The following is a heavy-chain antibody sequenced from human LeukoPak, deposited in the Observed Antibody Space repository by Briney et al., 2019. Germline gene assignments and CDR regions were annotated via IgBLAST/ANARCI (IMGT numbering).Heavy chain of an antibody. J-gene: IGHJ4*02. Sequence: PGGSLTLSCVDSGFTFGDYYMSWIRLAPGKGLEWVSYISNRSTDISYADSVKGRFTISRDNGKNSLYLQMDSLRAEDTAVYYCARVAAAGYYFDHWGQGTLVTVSS. CDR3: ARVAAAGYYFDH. CDR1: GFTFGDYY. CDR2: ISNRSTDI. V-gene: IGHV3-11*06. D-gene: IGHD6-13*01.